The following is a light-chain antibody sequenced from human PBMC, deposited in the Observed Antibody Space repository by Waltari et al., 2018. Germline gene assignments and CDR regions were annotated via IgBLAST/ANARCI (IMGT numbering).Light chain of an antibody. V-gene: IGKV4-1*01. J-gene: IGKJ1*01. CDR2: WAS. CDR3: QQYANTPRT. CDR1: QSVLYSPNNKNY. Sequence: DIVMTQSPDSLAVSLGERATVNCKSSQSVLYSPNNKNYLAWYQQKPGQPPKLLIYWASTRESGVTDRFSGSGSGTDFTLTISSLQAEDVAVYYCQQYANTPRTFGQGTTVEIK.